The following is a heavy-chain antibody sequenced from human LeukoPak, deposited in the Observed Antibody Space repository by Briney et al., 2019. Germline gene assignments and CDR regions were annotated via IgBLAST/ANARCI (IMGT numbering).Heavy chain of an antibody. CDR3: ARSELTYYYDSSGYYPFDY. Sequence: SETLSLTCTVSGGSISGSSYYWGWIRQPPGKGLEWIGSIYYSGSTYYNPSLKSRVTMSVDTSKNQFSLKLSSVTAADTAVYYCARSELTYYYDSSGYYPFDYWGQGTLVTVSS. V-gene: IGHV4-39*01. J-gene: IGHJ4*02. CDR2: IYYSGST. CDR1: GGSISGSSYY. D-gene: IGHD3-22*01.